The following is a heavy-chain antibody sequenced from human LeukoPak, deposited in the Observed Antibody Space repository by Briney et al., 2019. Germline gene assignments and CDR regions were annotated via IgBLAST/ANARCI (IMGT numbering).Heavy chain of an antibody. J-gene: IGHJ4*02. CDR3: AKTNGYYSD. CDR2: VGYDGVNK. CDR1: GFTFSSYP. D-gene: IGHD3-22*01. Sequence: GGSLRLSCAASGFTFSSYPMHWVRQAPAKGLERVAVVGYDGVNKFYTDSVEGRFTISRDNSKNSLSLQVSSLRAEDTAVYYCAKTNGYYSDWGQGTLVTVSS. V-gene: IGHV3-30*04.